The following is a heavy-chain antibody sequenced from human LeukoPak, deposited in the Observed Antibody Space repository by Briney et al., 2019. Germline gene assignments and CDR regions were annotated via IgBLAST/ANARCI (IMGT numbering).Heavy chain of an antibody. CDR2: FDPEDGEI. Sequence: ASVKVSCKVSGNTLTELSMHWVRQAPGEGLEWVGGFDPEDGEIIYAQKFQGRVTMTEDTSTDTAYMELRSLRSDDAAVYYCARETRGYCSSISCQGYFDFWGQGTLVTVSP. D-gene: IGHD2-2*01. CDR1: GNTLTELS. J-gene: IGHJ4*02. V-gene: IGHV1-24*01. CDR3: ARETRGYCSSISCQGYFDF.